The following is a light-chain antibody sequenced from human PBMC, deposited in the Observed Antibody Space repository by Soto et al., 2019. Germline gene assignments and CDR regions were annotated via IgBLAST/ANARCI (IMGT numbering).Light chain of an antibody. CDR1: TSNIGSDYH. Sequence: QSVLTQPPSVSGAPGQRVTISCTGSTSNIGSDYHVHWYQQIPGTAPKLLIYANNNRPSGVPDRVSGSKSGTSASLAITGLQAEDEAEYYCQSYDSSLSASVFGGGTKLTV. J-gene: IGLJ3*02. CDR2: ANN. CDR3: QSYDSSLSASV. V-gene: IGLV1-40*01.